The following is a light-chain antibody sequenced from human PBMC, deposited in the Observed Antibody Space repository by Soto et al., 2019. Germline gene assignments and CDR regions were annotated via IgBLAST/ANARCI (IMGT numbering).Light chain of an antibody. CDR2: LEGSGSY. Sequence: QAVVTQSSSASASLGSSVKLTCTLSSGHSSYIIAWHQQQPGKAPRYLMNLEGSGSYNKGSGVPDRFSGSSSGADRYLTISNLQFEDEADYYCETWDSNTWVFGGGTQLTVL. V-gene: IGLV4-60*02. CDR1: SGHSSYI. J-gene: IGLJ3*02. CDR3: ETWDSNTWV.